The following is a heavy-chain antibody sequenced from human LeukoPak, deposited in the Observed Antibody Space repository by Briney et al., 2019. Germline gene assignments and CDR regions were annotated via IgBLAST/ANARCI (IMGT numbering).Heavy chain of an antibody. Sequence: PGGSLRLSCTTSGFTFSSFEMNWVRQAPGKGLEWVSYISASGSTKYYADSVKGRFTISRDNTKNSLYLQMNSLRAEDTAVYYCAKGYSSGWLWGQGTLVTVSS. CDR2: ISASGSTK. D-gene: IGHD6-19*01. V-gene: IGHV3-48*03. CDR1: GFTFSSFE. CDR3: AKGYSSGWL. J-gene: IGHJ4*02.